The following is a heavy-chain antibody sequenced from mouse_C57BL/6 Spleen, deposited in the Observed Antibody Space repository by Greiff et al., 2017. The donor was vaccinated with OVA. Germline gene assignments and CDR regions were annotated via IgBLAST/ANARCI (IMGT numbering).Heavy chain of an antibody. CDR3: ARDDWEGYFDY. J-gene: IGHJ2*01. V-gene: IGHV1-64*01. CDR2: IHPNSGST. D-gene: IGHD4-1*01. Sequence: VQLQQPGAELVKPGASVKLSCKASGYTFTSYWMHWVKQRPGQGLEWIGMIHPNSGSTNYNEKFKSKATLTVDKSSSTAYMQLSSLTSEDSAVYYCARDDWEGYFDYWGQGTTLTVSS. CDR1: GYTFTSYW.